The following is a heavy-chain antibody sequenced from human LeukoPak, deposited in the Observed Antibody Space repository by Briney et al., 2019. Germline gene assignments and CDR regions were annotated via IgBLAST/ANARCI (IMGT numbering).Heavy chain of an antibody. J-gene: IGHJ6*02. CDR3: AKVGSHYGLDV. D-gene: IGHD3-10*01. Sequence: GSLRLSCAASGFTVSSNYMSWVRQPPGKGLEWIGEIYHTGSTSYHPSLKSRVAMSVDKSKNQFSLKLSSVTAADTAVYYCAKVGSHYGLDVWGHGTTVTVSS. V-gene: IGHV4-4*02. CDR1: GFTVSSNY. CDR2: IYHTGST.